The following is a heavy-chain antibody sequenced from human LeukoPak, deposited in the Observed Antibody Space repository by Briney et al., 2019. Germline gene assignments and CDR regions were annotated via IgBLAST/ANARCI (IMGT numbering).Heavy chain of an antibody. CDR2: IIPSLGIA. CDR3: ARGYYGSESYGMDV. CDR1: GGTLHSYY. V-gene: IGHV1-69*04. D-gene: IGHD3-10*01. J-gene: IGHJ6*02. Sequence: ASVKVSCQACGGTLHSYYICWVRQDPGQGLEWIARIIPSLGIANYAQKFQGRVTITADKSTSTAYMELSSLRSEDTAVYYCARGYYGSESYGMDVWGPGTTVTVSS.